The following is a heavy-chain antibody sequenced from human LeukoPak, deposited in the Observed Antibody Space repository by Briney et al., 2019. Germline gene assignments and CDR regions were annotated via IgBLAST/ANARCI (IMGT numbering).Heavy chain of an antibody. CDR1: GFSVSTNY. CDR2: LYSGSST. Sequence: PGGSLTLSCEGSGFSVSTNYMNWVRQAPGKGLEWVSILYSGSSTYYTDSVKGRFTVSRDDSKNTLYLHMNSLGVEDTAVYYCARAGDHYHWYLDVWGRGTLVTVSS. J-gene: IGHJ2*01. CDR3: ARAGDHYHWYLDV. D-gene: IGHD1-14*01. V-gene: IGHV3-53*01.